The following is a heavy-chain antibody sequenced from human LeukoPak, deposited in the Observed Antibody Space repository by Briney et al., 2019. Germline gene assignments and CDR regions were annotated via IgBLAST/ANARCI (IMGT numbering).Heavy chain of an antibody. D-gene: IGHD5-18*01. V-gene: IGHV1-3*01. CDR2: INAGNGNT. J-gene: IGHJ4*02. Sequence: VASVKVSCKASGYTFTSYAMHWMRQAPGQRLEWMGWINAGNGNTKYSQKFQGRVTITRDTSASTAYMELSSLRSEDTAVYYCASGRAYSYGFSKVDYWGQGTLVTVSS. CDR1: GYTFTSYA. CDR3: ASGRAYSYGFSKVDY.